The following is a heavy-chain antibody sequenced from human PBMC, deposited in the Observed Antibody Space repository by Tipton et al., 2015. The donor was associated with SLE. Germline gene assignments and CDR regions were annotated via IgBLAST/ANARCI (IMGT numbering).Heavy chain of an antibody. V-gene: IGHV4-4*07. D-gene: IGHD3-3*02. CDR3: ARGGRPFLEWLPYGSDYYYYGMDV. Sequence: GLVKPSETLSLTCTVSGGSISSYYWSWIRQPAGKGLEWIGRIYTSGSTNYNPSLKSRVTMSVDTSKNQFSLKLSSVTAADTAVYYCARGGRPFLEWLPYGSDYYYYGMDVWGQGTTVTVSS. J-gene: IGHJ6*02. CDR2: IYTSGST. CDR1: GGSISSYY.